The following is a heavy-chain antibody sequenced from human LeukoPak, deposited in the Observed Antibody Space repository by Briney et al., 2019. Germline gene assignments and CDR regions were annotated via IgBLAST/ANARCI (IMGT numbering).Heavy chain of an antibody. V-gene: IGHV1-8*01. CDR1: GYTFTSYD. CDR3: ARPVTSSCYSLDY. CDR2: MNPNSGNT. D-gene: IGHD2-15*01. J-gene: IGHJ4*02. Sequence: GASVKVSCKASGYTFTSYDINWVRQATGQGLEWMGWMNPNSGNTGYAQKFQGRVTMTRNTSISTAYTELSSLRSEDTAVYYCARPVTSSCYSLDYWGQGTLVTVSS.